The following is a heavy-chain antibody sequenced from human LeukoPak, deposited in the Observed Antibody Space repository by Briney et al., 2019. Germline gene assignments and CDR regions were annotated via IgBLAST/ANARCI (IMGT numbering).Heavy chain of an antibody. CDR2: ISYDGSNK. D-gene: IGHD3-3*01. CDR3: ARAFYRFGVVTGWFDP. J-gene: IGHJ5*02. Sequence: GGSLRLSCAASGFTFSSYTMHWVRQAPGKGLEWVAVISYDGSNKYYADSVKGRFTISRDTSKNTLYLQINSLRAEDTAVYSCARAFYRFGVVTGWFDPWGQGTLVTVSS. CDR1: GFTFSSYT. V-gene: IGHV3-30*01.